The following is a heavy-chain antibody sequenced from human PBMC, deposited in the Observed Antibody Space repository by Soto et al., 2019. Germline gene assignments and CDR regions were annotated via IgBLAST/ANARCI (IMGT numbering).Heavy chain of an antibody. CDR1: GFTFDDFS. CDR2: IGRDGIYT. V-gene: IGHV3-43*01. J-gene: IGHJ4*02. CDR3: AKEKHDASLTSFDY. D-gene: IGHD3-9*01. Sequence: EVQLVESGGAVVQPGGSLRLSCAASGFTFDDFSMHWVRQAPGKGLEWVSLIGRDGIYTYYADSVKGRFTISRDNSKNSLYLQMNSLTTEDTAFYFCAKEKHDASLTSFDYWGQGTLVTVSS.